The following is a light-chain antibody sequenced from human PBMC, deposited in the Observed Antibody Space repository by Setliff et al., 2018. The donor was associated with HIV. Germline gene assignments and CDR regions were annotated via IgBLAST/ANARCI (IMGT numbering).Light chain of an antibody. V-gene: IGLV2-14*01. Sequence: QSALTQPASVSGSPGQSITISCTGTSRDVGGYSYVSWYQQHPGKAHKLIIYEVRNRPSGVSNRFSGSKSGNTASLTISGLQAEDEADYYCSSYASSNTLPFGTGTKVTVL. CDR2: EVR. CDR3: SSYASSNTLP. CDR1: SRDVGGYSY. J-gene: IGLJ1*01.